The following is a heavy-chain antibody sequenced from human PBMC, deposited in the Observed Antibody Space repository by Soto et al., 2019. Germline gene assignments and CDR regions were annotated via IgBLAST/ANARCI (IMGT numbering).Heavy chain of an antibody. V-gene: IGHV1-3*04. J-gene: IGHJ6*02. CDR1: GYSFSDYT. Sequence: QIQLVQSGAEVKKPGASVKVSCKASGYSFSDYTMHWVRRAPGQPPEWMARINTGTASTEYSQKFQGRVTITRDTSAPTASMDLSSLRSEDTAVYCRARGPQDSYGMDVWGQGTTVTVS. CDR2: INTGTAST. CDR3: ARGPQDSYGMDV.